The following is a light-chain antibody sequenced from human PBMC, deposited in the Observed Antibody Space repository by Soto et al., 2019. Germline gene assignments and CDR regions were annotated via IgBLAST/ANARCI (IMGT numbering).Light chain of an antibody. Sequence: EIVLTQSPATLSLSPGERATLPCRASQSVFSYLAWYQQKPGQAPRLLIYDASNRATGIPARFSGSGSGTDFTLTVSSLEPEDFAVYYCQHRSSWPLTFGGGTKVDI. CDR1: QSVFSY. CDR2: DAS. V-gene: IGKV3-11*01. CDR3: QHRSSWPLT. J-gene: IGKJ4*01.